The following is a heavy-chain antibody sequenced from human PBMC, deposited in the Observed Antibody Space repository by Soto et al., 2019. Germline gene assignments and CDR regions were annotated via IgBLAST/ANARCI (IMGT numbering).Heavy chain of an antibody. CDR3: ARDLEGYCSSTSCYEGAFDI. J-gene: IGHJ3*02. CDR1: GYTFTSYG. V-gene: IGHV1-18*01. CDR2: ISAYNGNT. D-gene: IGHD2-2*01. Sequence: GASVKVSCKASGYTFTSYGISWVRQAPGQGLEWMGWISAYNGNTNYAQKLQGRATMTTDTSTSTAYMELRSLRSDDTAVYYCARDLEGYCSSTSCYEGAFDIWGQGTMVTVSS.